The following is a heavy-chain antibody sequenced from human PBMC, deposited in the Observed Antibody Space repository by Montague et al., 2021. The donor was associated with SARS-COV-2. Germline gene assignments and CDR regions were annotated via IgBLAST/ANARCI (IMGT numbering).Heavy chain of an antibody. V-gene: IGHV4-4*07. CDR3: ASDRPRSYYYDSGTDTEGGCCMDV. D-gene: IGHD3-10*01. CDR2: IYASGNT. CDR1: GDSISNYY. Sequence: SETLSLTCTVSGDSISNYYWSWIRQPAGKGLEWIGLIYASGNTNYNSYLNRRGTMSVSTDKDQYSLKLSSVTAADTAVAYCASDRPRSYYYDSGTDTEGGCCMDVWGQGTTVAVSS. J-gene: IGHJ6*02.